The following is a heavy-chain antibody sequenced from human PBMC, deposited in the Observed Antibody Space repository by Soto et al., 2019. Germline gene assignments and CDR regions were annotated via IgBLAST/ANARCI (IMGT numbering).Heavy chain of an antibody. CDR3: AKDVSGQIRPPVFDS. J-gene: IGHJ4*02. V-gene: IGHV3-30*18. D-gene: IGHD1-26*01. CDR1: GFTFSRYA. CDR2: VSYDGSDI. Sequence: QVQLVESGGGVVQPGRSLRLSCAASGFTFSRYAMHWVRQAPGKGLEWVAVVSYDGSDIYYADSVKGRFTISRDNSKNTLYLKMNSLRGEDTALYSCAKDVSGQIRPPVFDSWGQGTLVSVSS.